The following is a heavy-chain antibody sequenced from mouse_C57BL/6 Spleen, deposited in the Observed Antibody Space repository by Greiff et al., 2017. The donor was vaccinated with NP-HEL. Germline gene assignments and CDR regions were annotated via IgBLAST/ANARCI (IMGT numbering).Heavy chain of an antibody. CDR2: IDPEDGDT. Sequence: EVQLQQSGAELVRPGASVKLSCTASGFNIKDYYMHWVKQRPEQGLEWIGRIDPEDGDTEYAPKFQGKATMTADTSSNTAYLQLSSLTSEDTAVYDCTTAYYGNLFAYWGQGTLVTVSA. J-gene: IGHJ3*01. D-gene: IGHD2-10*01. CDR1: GFNIKDYY. CDR3: TTAYYGNLFAY. V-gene: IGHV14-1*01.